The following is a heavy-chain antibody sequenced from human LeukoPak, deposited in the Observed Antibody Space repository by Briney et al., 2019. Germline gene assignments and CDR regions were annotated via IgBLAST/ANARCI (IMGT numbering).Heavy chain of an antibody. CDR3: ARHGNGDGYNSDFDY. CDR1: GYSFTSYW. D-gene: IGHD5-24*01. J-gene: IGHJ4*02. CDR2: IYPGDSDT. V-gene: IGHV5-51*01. Sequence: GESLTISCKGSGYSFTSYWIGWVRLMPGKGLEWMGIIYPGDSDTRYSPSFQGQVTISADKSISTAYLQWSSLKASDTAMYYCARHGNGDGYNSDFDYWGQGTLVTVSS.